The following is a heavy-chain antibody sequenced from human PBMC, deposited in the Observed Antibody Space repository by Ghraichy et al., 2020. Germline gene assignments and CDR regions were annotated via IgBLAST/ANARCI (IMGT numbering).Heavy chain of an antibody. Sequence: GGSLRLSCAASGFIVSNNYMSWVRQAPGKGLEWVSVIFNSGTTYYADSVKGRFTSSRDNSKNALFLVINSLRAEDTAVYYCARGYDFWTWGQGTLVTVSS. CDR1: GFIVSNNY. CDR2: IFNSGTT. CDR3: ARGYDFWT. V-gene: IGHV3-66*02. D-gene: IGHD3-3*01. J-gene: IGHJ5*02.